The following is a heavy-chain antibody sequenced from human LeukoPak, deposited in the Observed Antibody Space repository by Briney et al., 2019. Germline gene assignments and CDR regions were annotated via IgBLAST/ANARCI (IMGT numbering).Heavy chain of an antibody. CDR1: GYTFTGYY. V-gene: IGHV1-2*02. CDR2: INPNSGGT. Sequence: ASVKVSCKASGYTFTGYYMHWVRQAPEQGLEWMGWINPNSGGTNYAQKFQGRVTMTRDTSISTAYMELSRLRSDDTAVYYCARVGYCSSTSCSNWFDPWGQGTLVTVSS. D-gene: IGHD2-2*01. CDR3: ARVGYCSSTSCSNWFDP. J-gene: IGHJ5*02.